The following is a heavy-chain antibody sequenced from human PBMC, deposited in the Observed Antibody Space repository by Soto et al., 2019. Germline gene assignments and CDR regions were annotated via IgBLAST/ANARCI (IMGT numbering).Heavy chain of an antibody. CDR3: ARAFMTTVTSTHDCYYGMDV. CDR1: GFTFSSFG. Sequence: QVQLVESGGGVVQPGRSLRLSCAASGFTFSSFGMHWVRQAPGKGLEWVAVIWYDGSNKYYADSVKGRFTISRDNSKNTLYLQMNSLRAEDTAVYYCARAFMTTVTSTHDCYYGMDVWGQGTTVTVSS. V-gene: IGHV3-33*01. CDR2: IWYDGSNK. D-gene: IGHD4-4*01. J-gene: IGHJ6*02.